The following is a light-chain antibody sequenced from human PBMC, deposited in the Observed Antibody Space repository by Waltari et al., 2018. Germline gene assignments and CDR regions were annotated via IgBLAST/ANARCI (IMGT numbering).Light chain of an antibody. CDR3: CSYAGSYTFVI. CDR1: SSDVGNYNY. V-gene: IGLV2-11*01. Sequence: QSALTQPRSVSGSPGQSVTISCTGTSSDVGNYNYVSWYQQLPNKAPKLMIDDVSERPSGVPDRFSGSKSGNTASLTISGLLSEDEADYYCCSYAGSYTFVIFGGGTKLTVL. CDR2: DVS. J-gene: IGLJ2*01.